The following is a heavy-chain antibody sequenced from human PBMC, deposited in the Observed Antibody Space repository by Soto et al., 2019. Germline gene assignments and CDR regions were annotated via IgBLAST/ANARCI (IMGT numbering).Heavy chain of an antibody. CDR3: TPDDVRDVTGYCSGRDAVGK. CDR2: VKSKSDGGTA. D-gene: IGHD3-9*01. Sequence: GGSLRLSCAASGFTFRSAWMSWVRQAPGKGLEWVGRVKSKSDGGTAEYAAPVKGRFTISRDDLKNMLYLQLSRLKTDDTGAYYSTPDDVRDVTGYCSGRDAVGKWGRVSRVTVS. V-gene: IGHV3-15*01. CDR1: GFTFRSAW. J-gene: IGHJ6*02.